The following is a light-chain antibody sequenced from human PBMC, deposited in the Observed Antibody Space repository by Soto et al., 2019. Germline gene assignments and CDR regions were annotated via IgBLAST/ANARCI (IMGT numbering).Light chain of an antibody. CDR2: GAS. J-gene: IGKJ3*01. CDR1: QSVSSN. V-gene: IGKV3-15*01. CDR3: QQYNNWPRT. Sequence: EIVMTQSPGTLSASPGERVTLSCRASQSVSSNLAWYQQKPGQAPRLLIYGASTRATGITARFSGRGSGTDFTLTISSLQSEDFAVYYCQQYNNWPRTFGPGTKVDIK.